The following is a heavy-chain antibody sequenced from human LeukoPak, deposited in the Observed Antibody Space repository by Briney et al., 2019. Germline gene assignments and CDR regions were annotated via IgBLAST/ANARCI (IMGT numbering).Heavy chain of an antibody. CDR1: GSTFSSYG. Sequence: PGGSLRLSCVASGSTFSSYGIHWIRQAPGKGLEWVAFIRYDGSKKFYSDSVKGRFTISRDNSKNTLYLQMNSLRTEDTAVYFCAKDRPPQYDSGTYSDYWGQGTLVTVSS. V-gene: IGHV3-30*02. CDR3: AKDRPPQYDSGTYSDY. D-gene: IGHD3-10*01. J-gene: IGHJ4*02. CDR2: IRYDGSKK.